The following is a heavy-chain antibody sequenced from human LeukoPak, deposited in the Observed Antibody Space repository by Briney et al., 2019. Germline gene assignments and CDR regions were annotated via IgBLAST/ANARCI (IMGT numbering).Heavy chain of an antibody. J-gene: IGHJ4*02. Sequence: GGSLRLSCAASGFTFSSFWMSWVRQAPGKGLEWVANIKQDGSERNYVDSVKGRSTISRDNAKNSLFLQMNSLRVEDTAVYYCARGGTRGYSPVDYWGQGILVTVSS. CDR3: ARGGTRGYSPVDY. D-gene: IGHD5-18*01. V-gene: IGHV3-7*03. CDR1: GFTFSSFW. CDR2: IKQDGSER.